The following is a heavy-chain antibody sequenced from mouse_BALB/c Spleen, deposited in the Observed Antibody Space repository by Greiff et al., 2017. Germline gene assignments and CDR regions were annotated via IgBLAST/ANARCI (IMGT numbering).Heavy chain of an antibody. CDR1: GYTFTDYN. J-gene: IGHJ1*01. Sequence: VQLQQSGPELVKPGASVKISCKASGYTFTDYNMHWVKQSHGKSLEWIGYIYPYNGGTGYNQKFKSKATLTVDNSSSTAYMELRSLTSEDSAVYYCARRYDVYWYFDVWGAGTTVTVSS. D-gene: IGHD2-14*01. CDR2: IYPYNGGT. CDR3: ARRYDVYWYFDV. V-gene: IGHV1S29*02.